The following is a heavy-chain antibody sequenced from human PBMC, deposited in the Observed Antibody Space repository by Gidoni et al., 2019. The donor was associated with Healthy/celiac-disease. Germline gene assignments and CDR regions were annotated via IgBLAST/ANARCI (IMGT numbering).Heavy chain of an antibody. CDR2: ISSSGSTI. V-gene: IGHV3-11*01. J-gene: IGHJ6*02. Sequence: QVQLVESGGGLVKPGGSLRLSCAASGFTFSDSYMSWIRQAPGKGLEWVSYISSSGSTIYYADSVKGRFTISRDNAKNSLYLQMNSLRAEDTAVYYCARDECGRYCSSTPYYYGMDVWGQGTTVTVSS. CDR1: GFTFSDSY. D-gene: IGHD2-2*01. CDR3: ARDECGRYCSSTPYYYGMDV.